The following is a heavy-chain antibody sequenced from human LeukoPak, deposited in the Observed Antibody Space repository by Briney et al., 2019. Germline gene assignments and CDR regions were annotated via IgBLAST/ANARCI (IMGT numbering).Heavy chain of an antibody. CDR1: GGSISSYY. Sequence: SETLSLTCTVSGGSISSYYWNWIRQPPGKGLEWIGYIYYSGSTNYNPSLKSRVTISVDTSKNQFSLKLSSVTAADTAVYYCARAGGGSYHYYYYMDVWGKGTTVTVSS. V-gene: IGHV4-59*01. CDR3: ARAGGGSYHYYYYMDV. J-gene: IGHJ6*03. D-gene: IGHD1-26*01. CDR2: IYYSGST.